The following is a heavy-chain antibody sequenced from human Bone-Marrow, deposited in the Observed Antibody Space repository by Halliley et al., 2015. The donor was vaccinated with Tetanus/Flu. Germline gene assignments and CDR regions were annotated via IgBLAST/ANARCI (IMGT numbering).Heavy chain of an antibody. CDR3: AMDWDFDILTGSGRFFDY. CDR2: ISGTSSHS. Sequence: ISGTSSHSYYADSVKGRFTVPREHAKSSLYLQMNSLRVEDTAVYFCAMDWDFDILTGSGRFFDYWGQGTRVTVSS. J-gene: IGHJ4*02. D-gene: IGHD3-9*01. V-gene: IGHV3-21*01.